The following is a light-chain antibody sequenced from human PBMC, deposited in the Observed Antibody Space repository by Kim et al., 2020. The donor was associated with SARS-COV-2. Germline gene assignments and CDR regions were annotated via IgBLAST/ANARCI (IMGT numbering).Light chain of an antibody. CDR1: SSDVGNYNL. Sequence: PGQSLTISCTGTSSDVGNYNLVSWYQHHPGKAPNIMIYDVSKRPSGVSDRFSGSKSGNTASLTISGLQAEDEADYYCCSYAGSTTLFGGGTQLTVL. J-gene: IGLJ2*01. V-gene: IGLV2-23*02. CDR2: DVS. CDR3: CSYAGSTTL.